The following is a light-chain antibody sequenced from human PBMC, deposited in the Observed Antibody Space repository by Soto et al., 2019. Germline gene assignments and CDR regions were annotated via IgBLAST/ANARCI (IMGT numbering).Light chain of an antibody. V-gene: IGKV1-5*03. CDR3: HQYNSYC. CDR1: ESINTW. CDR2: KAS. Sequence: DILMTQSPTTLSASVGDRVTITCRASESINTWLAWYQQKPGRAPKLLISKASSLESGVPSRFSGSGSGTEFTLTISSLQPDDFATYYCHQYNSYCFGGGTKVEI. J-gene: IGKJ4*01.